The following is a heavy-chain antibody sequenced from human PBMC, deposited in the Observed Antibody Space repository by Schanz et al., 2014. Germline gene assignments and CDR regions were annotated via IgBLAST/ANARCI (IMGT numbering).Heavy chain of an antibody. D-gene: IGHD2-2*01. V-gene: IGHV3-33*06. J-gene: IGHJ4*02. CDR1: GFTFTKYG. CDR2: VCYDGSKK. CDR3: AKSISHCRSTGCFPDY. Sequence: QVQLVESGGGVVQPGRSLRLSCAASGFTFTKYGMYWVRQAPGKGLEWVAVVCYDGSKKYYADSVKGRFTTSRDNSKNTLYLQLNSLRVEDTALYFCAKSISHCRSTGCFPDYWGQGTLVTVSS.